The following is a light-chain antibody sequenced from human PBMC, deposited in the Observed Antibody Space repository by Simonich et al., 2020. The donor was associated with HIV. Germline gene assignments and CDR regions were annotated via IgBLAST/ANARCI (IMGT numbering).Light chain of an antibody. CDR1: QSISSW. V-gene: IGKV1-5*03. J-gene: IGKJ1*01. Sequence: IQMTQSPSTLSASVGDRVTITCRASQSISSWLAWYQQKPGKAPKLLIYKASSLESGVPSRFSGSGSGTEFTLTISSLQPDDFATYYCQHYNSYPTWTFGQGTKVEIK. CDR2: KAS. CDR3: QHYNSYPTWT.